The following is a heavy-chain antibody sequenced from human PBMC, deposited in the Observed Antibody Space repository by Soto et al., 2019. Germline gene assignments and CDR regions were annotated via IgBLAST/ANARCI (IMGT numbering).Heavy chain of an antibody. CDR1: GGSVSSGVFS. V-gene: IGHV4-30-2*01. CDR3: ARGHYYYAMDV. Sequence: SETLSLTCAVSGGSVSSGVFSWNWIRQPPGQGLEWIGYISHGGSPHYTPSLRGRVSISVDRSTNVISLNLTSMTPADTAVYFCARGHYYYAMDVWGQGTTVTVS. J-gene: IGHJ6*02. CDR2: ISHGGSP.